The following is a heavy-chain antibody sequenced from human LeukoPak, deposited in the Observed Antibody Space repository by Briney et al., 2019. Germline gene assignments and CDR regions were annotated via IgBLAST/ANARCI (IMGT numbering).Heavy chain of an antibody. Sequence: GGSLRLSCAASGFTFSSYWMSWVRQAPGKGLEWVANIKQDGSKEYYVDSVKGRFTISRDNAKNSLYLQMNSLRAEDTAVYYCAREADTAMVPRWFDPWGQGTLVTVSS. D-gene: IGHD5-18*01. CDR3: AREADTAMVPRWFDP. J-gene: IGHJ5*02. V-gene: IGHV3-7*01. CDR2: IKQDGSKE. CDR1: GFTFSSYW.